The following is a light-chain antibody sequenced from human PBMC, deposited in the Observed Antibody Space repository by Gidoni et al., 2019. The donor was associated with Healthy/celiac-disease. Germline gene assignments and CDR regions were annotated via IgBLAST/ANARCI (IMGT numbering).Light chain of an antibody. CDR1: QSISSY. V-gene: IGKV1-39*01. J-gene: IGKJ3*01. Sequence: IQLPQSPSSLSASVGDRVTITCRASQSISSYLNWYQQKPGKAPKLLIYAASSLQSGVPSRFSGSGSGTEFTLTISSLQPEDFATYYCQQSYSTPFTFGPGTKVEIK. CDR2: AAS. CDR3: QQSYSTPFT.